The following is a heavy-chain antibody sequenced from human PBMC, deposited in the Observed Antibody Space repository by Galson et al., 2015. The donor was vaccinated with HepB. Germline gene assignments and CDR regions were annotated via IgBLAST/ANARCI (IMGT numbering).Heavy chain of an antibody. Sequence: SLRLSCAASGFTFSSYGMHWVRQAPGKGLEWVAVISYDGSNKYYADSVKGRFTISRDNSKNTLYLQMNSLRAEDTAVYYCAKDEVRWSAGYYYGMDVWGQGTTVTVYS. D-gene: IGHD2-15*01. CDR3: AKDEVRWSAGYYYGMDV. V-gene: IGHV3-30*18. CDR1: GFTFSSYG. J-gene: IGHJ6*02. CDR2: ISYDGSNK.